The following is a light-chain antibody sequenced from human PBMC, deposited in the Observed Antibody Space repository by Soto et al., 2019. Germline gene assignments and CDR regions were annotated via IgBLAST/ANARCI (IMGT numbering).Light chain of an antibody. Sequence: QSVLTQPPSASGTPGQRVTISCSGSSSNIESNTVNWYQQLPGTAPKLLIYSNDQRPSGVPDRFSGSKSGTSASLAISGLQSEDEADYYCAAWDDRLSAVVFGGGTQLTVL. J-gene: IGLJ2*01. CDR3: AAWDDRLSAVV. CDR1: SSNIESNT. CDR2: SND. V-gene: IGLV1-44*01.